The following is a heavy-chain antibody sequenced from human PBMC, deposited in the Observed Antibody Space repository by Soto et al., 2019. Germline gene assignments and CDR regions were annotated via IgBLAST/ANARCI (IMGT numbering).Heavy chain of an antibody. V-gene: IGHV1-2*04. CDR2: INPNSGGT. J-gene: IGHJ6*02. CDR1: GYTFTGYY. Sequence: GASGKVSCKASGYTFTGYYMHWLRQAPGQGLEWMGWINPNSGGTNYAQKFQGWVTMTRDTSISTAYMELSRLRSDDTAVYYCARAMTGNYYYYYGMDVWGQGTTVTVSS. CDR3: ARAMTGNYYYYYGMDV.